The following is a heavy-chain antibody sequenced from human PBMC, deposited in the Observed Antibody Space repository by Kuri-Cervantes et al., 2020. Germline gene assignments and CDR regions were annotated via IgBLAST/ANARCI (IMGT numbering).Heavy chain of an antibody. CDR2: ISSSGSTI. J-gene: IGHJ3*02. Sequence: GGSLRLSCAASGFTFSDYYMSWIRQAPGKGLEWVSYISSSGSTIYYADSVKGRFTISRDNAKNSLYLQMNSLRAEDTALYYCAKDLLNYYDSSGLRALDIWGQGTMVTVSS. D-gene: IGHD3-22*01. V-gene: IGHV3-11*01. CDR3: AKDLLNYYDSSGLRALDI. CDR1: GFTFSDYY.